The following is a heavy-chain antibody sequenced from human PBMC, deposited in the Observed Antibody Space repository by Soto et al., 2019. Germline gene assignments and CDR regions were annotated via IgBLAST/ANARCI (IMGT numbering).Heavy chain of an antibody. CDR1: GFNFSSYV. CDR2: IWYDGGNK. CDR3: ARDGQWLPRDGLRSSYYFDY. J-gene: IGHJ4*02. D-gene: IGHD6-19*01. Sequence: QVQLVESGGGVVQPGRSLRLSCAVSGFNFSSYVMHWVRQAPGKGLEWVAVIWYDGGNKYYADSVKGRFTISRDNSKNTLYLQMNSLRAEDTAVYYCARDGQWLPRDGLRSSYYFDYWGQGTLVTVSS. V-gene: IGHV3-33*01.